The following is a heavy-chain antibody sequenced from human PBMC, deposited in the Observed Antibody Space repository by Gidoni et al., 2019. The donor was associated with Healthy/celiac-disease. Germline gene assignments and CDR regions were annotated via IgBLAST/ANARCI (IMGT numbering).Heavy chain of an antibody. D-gene: IGHD1-26*01. V-gene: IGHV4-34*01. Sequence: QVQLQQWGAGLLKPSETLFLTCAVYGGSFSGYYWSWIRQPPGKGLEWIGEINHSGSTNYNPSLKSRVTISVDTSKNQFSLKLSSVTAADTAVYYCARGRGSYYVAYYYYGMDVWGQGTTVTVSS. CDR3: ARGRGSYYVAYYYYGMDV. CDR2: INHSGST. J-gene: IGHJ6*02. CDR1: GGSFSGYY.